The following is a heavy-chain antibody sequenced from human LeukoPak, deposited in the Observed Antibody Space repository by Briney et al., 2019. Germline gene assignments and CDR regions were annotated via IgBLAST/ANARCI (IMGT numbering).Heavy chain of an antibody. J-gene: IGHJ4*02. CDR3: ARGGIGDTAMVFDY. CDR1: GGSISSYY. V-gene: IGHV4-59*01. Sequence: SETVSLTCTVSGGSISSYYWSWIRQPPGKGLEWIGYMYYSGSTNYNPSLKSRVTMSVDTSKNHFSLKMSSVTAADTAVYYCARGGIGDTAMVFDYWGQGTLVTVSS. D-gene: IGHD5-18*01. CDR2: MYYSGST.